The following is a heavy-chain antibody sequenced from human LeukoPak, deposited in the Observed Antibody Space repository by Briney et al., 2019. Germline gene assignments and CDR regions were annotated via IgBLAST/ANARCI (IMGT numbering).Heavy chain of an antibody. D-gene: IGHD6-6*01. CDR1: GFTFSSYS. Sequence: PGGSLRLSCAASGFTFSSYSMNWVRQPPGKGLEWIGEINHSGSTNYNPSLKSRVTISVDTSKNQFSLKLSSVTAADTAVYYCARAPRRSIAAPYYYYYGMDVWGQGTTVTVSS. V-gene: IGHV4-34*01. J-gene: IGHJ6*02. CDR3: ARAPRRSIAAPYYYYYGMDV. CDR2: INHSGST.